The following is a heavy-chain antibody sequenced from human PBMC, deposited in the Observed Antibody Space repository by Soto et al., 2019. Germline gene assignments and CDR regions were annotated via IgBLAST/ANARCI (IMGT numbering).Heavy chain of an antibody. CDR1: GDSFSSNSAA. V-gene: IGHV6-1*01. D-gene: IGHD6-19*01. CDR2: TYYRSKWYN. J-gene: IGHJ3*02. Sequence: PSQTLSLTCAISGDSFSSNSAAWNWIRQSPSRGLEWLGRTYYRSKWYNDYAVSVKSRITINPDTSKNQFSLQLNSVTPEDTAVYYCAREGYSSGWYDVSAFDIWGQGTMVTVSS. CDR3: AREGYSSGWYDVSAFDI.